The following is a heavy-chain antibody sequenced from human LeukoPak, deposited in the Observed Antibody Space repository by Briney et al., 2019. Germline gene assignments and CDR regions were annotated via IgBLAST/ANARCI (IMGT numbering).Heavy chain of an antibody. CDR2: ITPIFGTA. J-gene: IGHJ5*02. Sequence: SVKVSCKASGGTFSSYAISWVRQAPGQGLEWMGGITPIFGTANYAQKFQGRVTITTDESTSTAYMELSSLRSEDTAVYYCARSCSSTSCYSYNWFDPWGQGTLVTVSS. CDR3: ARSCSSTSCYSYNWFDP. V-gene: IGHV1-69*05. D-gene: IGHD2-2*01. CDR1: GGTFSSYA.